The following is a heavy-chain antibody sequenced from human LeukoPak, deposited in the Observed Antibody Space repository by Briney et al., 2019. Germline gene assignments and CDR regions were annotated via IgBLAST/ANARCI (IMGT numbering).Heavy chain of an antibody. CDR2: IYPGDSDT. V-gene: IGHV5-51*01. CDR1: GYSVTSYW. Sequence: GESLKISCKGFGYSVTSYWIGWVRQMPGKGLEWMGIIYPGDSDTRYSPSFQGQVTLSANKSISTAYLQWSSLKASDTAMYYCASQGDSCGYYGFFAFDIWGQGTMVTVSS. J-gene: IGHJ3*02. CDR3: ASQGDSCGYYGFFAFDI. D-gene: IGHD3-22*01.